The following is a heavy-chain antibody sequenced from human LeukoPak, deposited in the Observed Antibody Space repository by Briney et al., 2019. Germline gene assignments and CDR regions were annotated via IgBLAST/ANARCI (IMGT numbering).Heavy chain of an antibody. J-gene: IGHJ6*02. D-gene: IGHD3-16*02. CDR1: GFTFSSYS. CDR3: ARDIEFAGDYGMDV. CDR2: ISSSSSYI. Sequence: GGSLRLSCAASGFTFSSYSMNWVRQAPGKGLEWVSSISSSSSYIYYADSVKGRFTISRDTAKNSLYLQMNSLRAEDTAVYYCARDIEFAGDYGMDVWGQGTTVTVSS. V-gene: IGHV3-21*01.